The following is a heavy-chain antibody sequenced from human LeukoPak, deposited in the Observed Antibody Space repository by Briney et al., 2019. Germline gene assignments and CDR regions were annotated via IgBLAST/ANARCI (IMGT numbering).Heavy chain of an antibody. CDR2: IWYDGSNK. D-gene: IGHD4-23*01. CDR1: GFTFSNYG. V-gene: IGHV3-33*01. J-gene: IGHJ4*02. CDR3: ARGDYGGPWGY. Sequence: PGGSLRLSCAASGFTFSNYGMHWVRQAPGKGLEWVAVIWYDGSNKYHADSVKGRITISRDNSKNTLYLQMNSLRAEDTAVYYCARGDYGGPWGYWGQGTLVTVSS.